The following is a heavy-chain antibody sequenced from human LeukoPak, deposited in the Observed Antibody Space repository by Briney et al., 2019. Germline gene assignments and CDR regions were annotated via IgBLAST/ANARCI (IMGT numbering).Heavy chain of an antibody. J-gene: IGHJ5*01. Sequence: SETLSLTCAVYGGSFSGYYWSLIRQPPGKGLEWIGEINHSGSTNYNPSLKSRVTISVDTSKNQFSLKLSSVTAADTAVYYCARSSVGARRGQNWFASWGQGTLVTVSS. CDR3: ARSSVGARRGQNWFAS. D-gene: IGHD6-6*01. CDR2: INHSGST. CDR1: GGSFSGYY. V-gene: IGHV4-34*01.